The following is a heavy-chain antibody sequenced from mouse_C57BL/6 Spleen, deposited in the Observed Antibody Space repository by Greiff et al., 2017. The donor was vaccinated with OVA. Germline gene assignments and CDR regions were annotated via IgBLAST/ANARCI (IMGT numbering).Heavy chain of an antibody. Sequence: QVQLQQSGAELVRPGTSVKLSCKASGYTFTSYWMHWVKQRPGQGLEWIGVIDPSDSYTNYNQKFKGKATLTVDTSSSTAYMQLSSLTSEDSAVYYCAKVLHYAMDYWGQGTSVTVSS. V-gene: IGHV1-59*01. CDR3: AKVLHYAMDY. J-gene: IGHJ4*01. CDR2: IDPSDSYT. CDR1: GYTFTSYW. D-gene: IGHD1-1*01.